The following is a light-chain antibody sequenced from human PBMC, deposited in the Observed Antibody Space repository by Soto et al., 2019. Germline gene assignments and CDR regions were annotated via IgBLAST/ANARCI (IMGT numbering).Light chain of an antibody. J-gene: IGKJ1*01. Sequence: DIQMTQSPSTLSASVGDRVTITCRASQRISSWLAWYQQKPGKAPKLLIYDASSLESGVPSRFSGSGSGTEFNLTITSLQPDDCAPYYCQQHNHFPWTFGQGTKVEIK. CDR2: DAS. CDR1: QRISSW. V-gene: IGKV1-5*01. CDR3: QQHNHFPWT.